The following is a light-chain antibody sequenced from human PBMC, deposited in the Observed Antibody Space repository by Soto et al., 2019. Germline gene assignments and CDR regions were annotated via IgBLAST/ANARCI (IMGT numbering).Light chain of an antibody. CDR2: GAS. Sequence: EIVMTQSPATLSVSPRERATLSCRASQSVGGNLAWYQQKPGQAPRLLIYGASTRATGIPARFSGSGSGTEFTLTISSLQSEDFVVYYCQQYNNWPPTWTFGQGTKVEIK. CDR1: QSVGGN. CDR3: QQYNNWPPTWT. J-gene: IGKJ1*01. V-gene: IGKV3-15*01.